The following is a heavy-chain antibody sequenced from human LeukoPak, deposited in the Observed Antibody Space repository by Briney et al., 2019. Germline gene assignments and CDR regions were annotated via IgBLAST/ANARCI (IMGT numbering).Heavy chain of an antibody. CDR2: INHSGST. J-gene: IGHJ6*03. CDR1: GGSFSDYY. D-gene: IGHD3-3*01. V-gene: IGHV4-34*01. CDR3: ARGPTIRFLEWLGYYYMDV. Sequence: SENLSLNCAVYGGSFSDYYWSWIRQPPGKGLEWIGEINHSGSTKYNPSLKSRVTILEDTSNSQFSLKLSSVTVADTAVYYCARGPTIRFLEWLGYYYMDVWGKGTTVTISS.